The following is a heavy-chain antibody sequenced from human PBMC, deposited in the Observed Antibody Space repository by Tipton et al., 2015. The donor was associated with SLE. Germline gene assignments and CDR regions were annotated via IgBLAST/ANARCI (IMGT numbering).Heavy chain of an antibody. Sequence: SLRLSCAASGFTSSSYEMNWVRQAPGKGLEWVSYISSSGSTIYYADSVKGRFTISRDNAKNSLYLQMNSLRAEDTAVYYCAKGGGVVVIVPFQHWGQGTLVTVSS. CDR1: GFTSSSYE. D-gene: IGHD2-21*01. CDR2: ISSSGSTI. J-gene: IGHJ1*01. V-gene: IGHV3-48*03. CDR3: AKGGGVVVIVPFQH.